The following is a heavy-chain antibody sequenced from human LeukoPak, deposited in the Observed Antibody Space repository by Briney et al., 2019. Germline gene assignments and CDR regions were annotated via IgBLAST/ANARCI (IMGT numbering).Heavy chain of an antibody. V-gene: IGHV3-73*01. CDR1: GFTFGDST. CDR3: VGDYNSWTGLKY. CDR2: IGNKARNYAT. D-gene: IGHD1-1*01. Sequence: GGSLKLSCAASGFTFGDSTMHWVRQASGKGLEWVGHIGNKARNYATEYAASLKGRFTISRDDSKDTAYLQVNSLKTEDTAVYYCVGDYNSWTGLKYWGQGTLVTVSS. J-gene: IGHJ4*02.